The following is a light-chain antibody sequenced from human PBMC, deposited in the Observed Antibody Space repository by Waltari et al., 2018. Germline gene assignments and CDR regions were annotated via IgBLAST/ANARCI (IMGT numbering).Light chain of an antibody. V-gene: IGKV1-12*01. CDR3: QHAKSVPLT. CDR2: AVS. CDR1: QGIGSL. Sequence: DIQMTQSPSSVSASVGDRVTITCRASQGIGSLLAWYQQEPGKVPYLLIYAVSTLQSGFPSRFSGSGSGTEVTLIISSLQPEDSATYYCQHAKSVPLTFGPGTKVAIK. J-gene: IGKJ3*01.